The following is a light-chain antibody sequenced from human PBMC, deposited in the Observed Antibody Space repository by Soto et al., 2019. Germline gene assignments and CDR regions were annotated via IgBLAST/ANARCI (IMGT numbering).Light chain of an antibody. V-gene: IGKV3-15*01. CDR1: QSVRSD. Sequence: ETVMTQSPATLSVSPGERATLSCRASQSVRSDLAWYQQKPGQAPRLLIYDASTRATGIPTRFSGSGSGTEFTITISSVQSEDSAVYYCQQYNNWKTFGQGTKVEIK. J-gene: IGKJ1*01. CDR2: DAS. CDR3: QQYNNWKT.